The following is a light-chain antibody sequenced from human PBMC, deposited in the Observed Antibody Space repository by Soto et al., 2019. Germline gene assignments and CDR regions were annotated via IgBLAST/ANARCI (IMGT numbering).Light chain of an antibody. V-gene: IGKV3-20*01. Sequence: EIVLTQSPGTLSLSPGXRATLSCRASESLRGSHLAWYQQKPGQAPRLLMFGASSRATGIPDRLSGSGSGTDFTLTISRPEPEDFAVYYCQHYSTSRGAFGQGTKVDIK. CDR2: GAS. CDR3: QHYSTSRGA. J-gene: IGKJ1*01. CDR1: ESLRGSH.